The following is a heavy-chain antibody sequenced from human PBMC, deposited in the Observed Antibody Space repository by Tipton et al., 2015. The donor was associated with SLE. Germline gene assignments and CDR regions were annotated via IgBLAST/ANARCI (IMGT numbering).Heavy chain of an antibody. Sequence: TLSLTCAVYGGSFSGYYWSWIRQPPGKGLEWSGEINHSGSTNYNPSLKSRVTISVDASKNQFSLKLSSVTAADTAVYYCARGRTDLDAFDIWGQGTMVTVSS. CDR2: INHSGST. D-gene: IGHD1-14*01. V-gene: IGHV4-34*01. CDR3: ARGRTDLDAFDI. J-gene: IGHJ3*02. CDR1: GGSFSGYY.